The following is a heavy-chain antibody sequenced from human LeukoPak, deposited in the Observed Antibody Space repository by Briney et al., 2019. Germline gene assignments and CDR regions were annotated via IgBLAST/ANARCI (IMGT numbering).Heavy chain of an antibody. CDR1: GFTVSSNY. J-gene: IGHJ4*02. V-gene: IGHV3-53*04. D-gene: IGHD2/OR15-2a*01. CDR2: IYSGGST. CDR3: SSFHYCGGKFDY. Sequence: GGSLTLTCAASGFTVSSNYLSWVRQAPGKGLEWVSDIYSGGSTYYEDSVKGRFTISRHTSKNTLYLQMNSLRADDTAADYCSSFHYCGGKFDYWGQGTLVTVSS.